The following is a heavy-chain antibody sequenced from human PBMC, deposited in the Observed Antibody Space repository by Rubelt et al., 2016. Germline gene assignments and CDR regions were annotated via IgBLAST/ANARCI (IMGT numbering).Heavy chain of an antibody. Sequence: QLQLQESGPGLVKPSETLSLTCIVSAGSIRSTSHYWGWIRQPPGKGLEWIGSIYYTGSTYYNPSLKSRVTISIDTPQNQFSLKLNSGTAADTAVYYCARGKTVAEYWGQGTLITVSS. D-gene: IGHD6-19*01. CDR1: AGSIRSTSHY. CDR3: ARGKTVAEY. CDR2: IYYTGST. V-gene: IGHV4-39*07. J-gene: IGHJ4*02.